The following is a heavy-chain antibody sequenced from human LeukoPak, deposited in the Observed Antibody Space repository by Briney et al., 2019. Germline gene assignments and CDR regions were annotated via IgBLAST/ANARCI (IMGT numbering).Heavy chain of an antibody. V-gene: IGHV3-48*03. Sequence: LPGGSLRLSCAASGFTFSSYAMSWVRQAPGKVLEWVSYISSSGSTIYYADSVKGRFTISRDNAKNSLYLQMNSLRAEDTAVYYCAELGITMIGGVWGKGTTVTISS. J-gene: IGHJ6*04. D-gene: IGHD3-10*02. CDR2: ISSSGSTI. CDR3: AELGITMIGGV. CDR1: GFTFSSYA.